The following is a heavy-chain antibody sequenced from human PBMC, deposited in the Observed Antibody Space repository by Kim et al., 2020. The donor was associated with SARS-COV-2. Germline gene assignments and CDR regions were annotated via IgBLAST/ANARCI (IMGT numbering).Heavy chain of an antibody. CDR3: TRLTVTTGYFDY. D-gene: IGHD4-17*01. J-gene: IGHJ4*02. V-gene: IGHV3-73*01. Sequence: AYAALVKGRFTISRDDSKNTAYLQMNSLKTEDTAVYYCTRLTVTTGYFDYWGQGTLVTVSS.